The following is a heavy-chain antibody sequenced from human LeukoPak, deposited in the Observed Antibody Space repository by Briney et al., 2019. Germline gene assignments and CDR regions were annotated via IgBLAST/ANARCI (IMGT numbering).Heavy chain of an antibody. D-gene: IGHD3-22*01. J-gene: IGHJ1*01. Sequence: GGSLRLSCAASGFTFSSYGMHWVRQAPGKGLEWVAVISYDGSNKYYADSVKGRFTTSRDNSKNTLYLQMNSLRAEDTAVYYCASRSSDDYYDSSGLLYFQHWGQGTLVTVSS. V-gene: IGHV3-30*03. CDR2: ISYDGSNK. CDR1: GFTFSSYG. CDR3: ASRSSDDYYDSSGLLYFQH.